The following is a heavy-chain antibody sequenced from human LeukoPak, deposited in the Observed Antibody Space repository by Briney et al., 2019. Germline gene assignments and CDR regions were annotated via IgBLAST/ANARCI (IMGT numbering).Heavy chain of an antibody. D-gene: IGHD2-2*01. CDR2: INHSGST. V-gene: IGHV4-34*01. J-gene: IGHJ6*03. CDR3: ARGSTRLERRRYYYYMDV. CDR1: GGSFSGYY. Sequence: MTSETLSLTCAVYGGSFSGYYWSWIRQPPGKGLEWIGEINHSGSTNYNPSLKSRVTISVDTSKNQFSLKLSSVTAADTAVYYCARGSTRLERRRYYYYMDVWGKGTTVTISS.